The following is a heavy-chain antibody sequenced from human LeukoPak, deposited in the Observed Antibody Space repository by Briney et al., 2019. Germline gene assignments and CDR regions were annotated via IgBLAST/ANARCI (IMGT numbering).Heavy chain of an antibody. CDR3: ARSPYSSSWSHKFDY. D-gene: IGHD6-13*01. CDR1: GGPQCSISDY. V-gene: IGHV4-39*01. Sequence: SEPLSLPCTLSGGPQCSISDYWPWIRQPPGKVLEGNGCNYYSGSIYYNPYLKSQVTISVDKSKNPFSLELSSVTAAETAVYYCARSPYSSSWSHKFDYWGQGTLVTVSS. CDR2: NYYSGSI. J-gene: IGHJ4*02.